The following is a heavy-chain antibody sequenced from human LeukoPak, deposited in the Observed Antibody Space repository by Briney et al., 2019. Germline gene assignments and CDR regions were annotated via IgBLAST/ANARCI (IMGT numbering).Heavy chain of an antibody. Sequence: PGRSLRLSCAASGLTFSSYWMSWVRQAPGKGLEWVANIKQDGSEKYYVDSVKGRFTISRDNAKNSLYLQMNSLRAEDTAVYYCARVGIVLMVYVEAFDIWGQGTMVTVSS. J-gene: IGHJ3*02. D-gene: IGHD2-8*01. V-gene: IGHV3-7*01. CDR2: IKQDGSEK. CDR1: GLTFSSYW. CDR3: ARVGIVLMVYVEAFDI.